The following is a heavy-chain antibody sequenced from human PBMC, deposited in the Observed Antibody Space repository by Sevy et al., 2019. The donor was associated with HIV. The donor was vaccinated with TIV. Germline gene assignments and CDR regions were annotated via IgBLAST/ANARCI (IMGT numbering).Heavy chain of an antibody. D-gene: IGHD4-17*01. V-gene: IGHV3-33*01. J-gene: IGHJ4*02. Sequence: GGSPRLSCAASGFTFSSYGMHWVRQAPGKGLEWVAVIWYDGSNKYYADSVKGRFTISRDNSKNTLYLQMNSLRAEDTAVYYCARDLDYGDKYYFDYWGQGTLVTVSS. CDR1: GFTFSSYG. CDR3: ARDLDYGDKYYFDY. CDR2: IWYDGSNK.